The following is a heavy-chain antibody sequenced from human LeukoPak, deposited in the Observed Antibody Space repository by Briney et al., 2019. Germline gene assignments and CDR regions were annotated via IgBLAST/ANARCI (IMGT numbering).Heavy chain of an antibody. CDR3: ARHRSIAARPPYYYYYYGMDV. D-gene: IGHD6-6*01. J-gene: IGHJ6*02. Sequence: GESLKISCKGSGYSFTSYWIGWVRQMPGKGLEWMGIIYPGDSDTRYSPSFQGQVTISADKSISTAYPQWSSLKASDTAMYYCARHRSIAARPPYYYYYYGMDVWGQGTTVTVSS. CDR2: IYPGDSDT. CDR1: GYSFTSYW. V-gene: IGHV5-51*01.